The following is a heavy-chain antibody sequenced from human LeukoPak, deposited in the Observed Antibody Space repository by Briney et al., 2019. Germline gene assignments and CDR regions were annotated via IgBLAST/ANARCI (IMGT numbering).Heavy chain of an antibody. D-gene: IGHD6-19*01. Sequence: SVKVSCKASGGTFSSYAISWVRQAPGQGLEWMGRIIPIFGTANYAQEFQGRVTITTDESTSTAYMELSSLRSEDTAVYYCARDDLLSGYSSGWYLNWGQGTLVTVSS. CDR3: ARDDLLSGYSSGWYLN. J-gene: IGHJ4*02. CDR1: GGTFSSYA. V-gene: IGHV1-69*05. CDR2: IIPIFGTA.